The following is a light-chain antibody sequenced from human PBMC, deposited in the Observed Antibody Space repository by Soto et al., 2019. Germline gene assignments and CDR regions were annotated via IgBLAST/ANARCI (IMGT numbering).Light chain of an antibody. V-gene: IGKV1-5*03. CDR3: QQYDSYSRT. CDR2: KAS. CDR1: QSISSS. J-gene: IGKJ1*01. Sequence: DIQMTQSPSTLSASVGDRVTITCRASQSISSSLAWYQQKPGKAPNLLIYKASNLQSGVPSRFSGSGSGTEFTLAISSLQPDDFETYYCQQYDSYSRTFGQGTKVDIK.